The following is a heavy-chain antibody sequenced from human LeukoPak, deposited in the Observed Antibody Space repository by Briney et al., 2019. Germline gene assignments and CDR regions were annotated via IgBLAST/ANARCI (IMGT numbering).Heavy chain of an antibody. V-gene: IGHV1-2*02. J-gene: IGHJ4*02. CDR1: GYTFTGYY. D-gene: IGHD3-10*01. CDR3: ACITMVRGVIPDY. Sequence: GASVKVSCKASGYTFTGYYMHWVRQAPGQGLEWMGWINPNSSGTNYAQKFQGRVTMTRDTSISTAYMELSRLRSDDTAVYYCACITMVRGVIPDYWGQGTLVTVSS. CDR2: INPNSSGT.